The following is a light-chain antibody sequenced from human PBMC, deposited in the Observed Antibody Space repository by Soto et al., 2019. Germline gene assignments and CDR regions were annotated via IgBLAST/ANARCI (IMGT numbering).Light chain of an antibody. V-gene: IGKV3-11*01. Sequence: EIVLTQSPATLSLSPGNRATLSCRASQSVSSYLAWYQQKPGQAPRLLIYDASNRATGIPARFSGSGSGTDFTLTINSLEPEDCAVYYCQQRSNWPSTFGGGTKVEIK. J-gene: IGKJ4*01. CDR1: QSVSSY. CDR2: DAS. CDR3: QQRSNWPST.